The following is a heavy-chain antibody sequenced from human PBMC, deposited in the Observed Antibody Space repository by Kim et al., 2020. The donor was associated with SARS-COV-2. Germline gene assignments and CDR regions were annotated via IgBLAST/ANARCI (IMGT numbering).Heavy chain of an antibody. V-gene: IGHV3-48*02. Sequence: ILYADAVRGRFTISRDNAKNSLYLQTNSLRDEETALYYCVRDGMATGNLDRWGQGTLVTVSS. CDR2: I. CDR3: VRDGMATGNLDR. D-gene: IGHD6-13*01. J-gene: IGHJ5*02.